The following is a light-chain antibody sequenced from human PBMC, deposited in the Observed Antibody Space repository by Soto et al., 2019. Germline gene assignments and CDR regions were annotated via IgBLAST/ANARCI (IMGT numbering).Light chain of an antibody. CDR3: SSYTGNKTYV. CDR1: SSDY. V-gene: IGLV2-14*01. Sequence: QSVLTLPGSVSGSPGQSITISCTGPSSDYVSWYQQHPGKAPKLLIYDLTIRPSGVSDRFSGSKSGNTASLTTSGLQADDEADYYCSSYTGNKTYVFGTGTKVTVL. J-gene: IGLJ1*01. CDR2: DLT.